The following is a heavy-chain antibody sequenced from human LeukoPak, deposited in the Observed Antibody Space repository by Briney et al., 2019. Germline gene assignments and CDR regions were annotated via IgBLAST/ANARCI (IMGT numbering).Heavy chain of an antibody. J-gene: IGHJ4*02. D-gene: IGHD6-25*01. CDR2: VHLDGRT. CDR3: AREGGFYRPLDY. V-gene: IGHV4-4*02. CDR1: GGSVSSTNW. Sequence: SETLSLTCGVSGGSVSSTNWWTWIRQPPGKGLEWIGEVHLDGRTNFNPSLKGRLTMSVDLSENHVSLKLTSVTAADTAVYYCAREGGFYRPLDYSGQGTLVTVSS.